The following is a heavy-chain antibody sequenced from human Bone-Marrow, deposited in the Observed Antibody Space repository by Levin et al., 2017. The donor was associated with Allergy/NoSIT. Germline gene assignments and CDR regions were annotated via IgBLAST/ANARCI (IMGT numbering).Heavy chain of an antibody. Sequence: QAGGSLRLSCAASGFRLSDYGMHWVRQAPGKGLEWVPLTSFDGNDKYYADSVKGRFTISRDIVKNTLYLQMNSLRAEDTAVYFCAKESRSRHYFDYWGQGILVTVSP. CDR2: TSFDGNDK. CDR3: AKESRSRHYFDY. J-gene: IGHJ4*02. CDR1: GFRLSDYG. V-gene: IGHV3-30*18.